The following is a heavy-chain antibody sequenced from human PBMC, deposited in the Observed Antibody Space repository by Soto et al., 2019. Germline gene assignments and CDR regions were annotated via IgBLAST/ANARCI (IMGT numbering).Heavy chain of an antibody. CDR3: ARFVDGDYSNFDY. V-gene: IGHV1-69*02. J-gene: IGHJ4*02. CDR2: IIPILGIA. Sequence: SVKVSCKASGGTFSSYTISWVRQAPGQGLEWMGRIIPILGIANYAQKFQGRVTITADKSTSTAYMELSSLRSEDTAVYYCARFVDGDYSNFDYWGQGTLVTVSS. D-gene: IGHD4-17*01. CDR1: GGTFSSYT.